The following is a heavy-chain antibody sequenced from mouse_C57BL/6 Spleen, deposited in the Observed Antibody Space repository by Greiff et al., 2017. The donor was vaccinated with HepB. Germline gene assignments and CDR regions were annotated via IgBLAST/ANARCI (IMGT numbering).Heavy chain of an antibody. J-gene: IGHJ2*01. CDR1: GYAFSSSW. V-gene: IGHV1-82*01. CDR2: IYPGDGDT. Sequence: VQLQESGPELVKPGASVKISCKASGYAFSSSWMNWVKQRPGKGLEWIGRIYPGDGDTNYNGKFKGKATLTADKSSSTAYMQLSSLTSEDSAVYFCARSGLTGLDYWGQGTTLTVSS. CDR3: ARSGLTGLDY. D-gene: IGHD4-1*01.